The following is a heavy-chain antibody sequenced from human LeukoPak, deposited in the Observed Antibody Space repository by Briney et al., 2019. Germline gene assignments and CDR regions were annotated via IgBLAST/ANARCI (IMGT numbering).Heavy chain of an antibody. V-gene: IGHV4-31*02. CDR3: ARGGPTYFYDSSGYYYD. J-gene: IGHJ4*02. CDR1: GGSISFGHYY. D-gene: IGHD3-22*01. CDR2: IHYSGST. Sequence: PSETLSLTCTVSGGSISFGHYYWSWVRQHPERGLEWIGFIHYSGSTYYKPSLRSRVTISIDTSKNQFSLNLLSVTAADTAVYFCARGGPTYFYDSSGYYYDWGQGTLVTVSS.